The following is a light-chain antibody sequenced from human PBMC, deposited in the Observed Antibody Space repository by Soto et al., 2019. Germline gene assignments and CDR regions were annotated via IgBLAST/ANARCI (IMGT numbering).Light chain of an antibody. CDR2: EVS. CDR1: SSDVGGYNY. CDR3: CSNAASSTYV. V-gene: IGLV2-23*02. Sequence: QSALTQPASVSGSPGQSITISCTGTSSDVGGYNYVSWYQQHPGKAPKLMIYEVSNRPSGVSNRFSGSKSGSTASLTISGLQAEDEADYYCCSNAASSTYVFGSGTKLTVL. J-gene: IGLJ1*01.